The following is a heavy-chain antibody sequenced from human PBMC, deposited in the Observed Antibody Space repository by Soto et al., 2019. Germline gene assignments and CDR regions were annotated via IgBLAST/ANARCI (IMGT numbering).Heavy chain of an antibody. D-gene: IGHD4-17*01. CDR3: ARHGAYGGYWRYNYNYYGMDV. CDR2: IYPGDSET. CDR1: GYSFTSYW. Sequence: GASLKISCKGSGYSFTSYWIGWVRQLPGKGLEWVGIIYPGDSETRYSPSFQGQVTISADKSSSTAYLQWSSLKASDTAMYYCARHGAYGGYWRYNYNYYGMDVWGQGTTVTVSS. V-gene: IGHV5-51*01. J-gene: IGHJ6*02.